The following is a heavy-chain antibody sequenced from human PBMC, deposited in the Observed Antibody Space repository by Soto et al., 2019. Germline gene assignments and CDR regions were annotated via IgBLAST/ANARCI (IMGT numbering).Heavy chain of an antibody. CDR1: GFTFSSYS. CDR2: ISSSSSYI. D-gene: IGHD3-10*01. Sequence: EVQLVESGGGLVKPGGSLRLSCAASGFTFSSYSMNWVRQAPGKGLEWVSSISSSSSYIYYADSVKGRFTISSDNAKNSLYLQMNRLRAEDTAVYYCARDSATMVRGAYPDYWGQGTLVTVSS. CDR3: ARDSATMVRGAYPDY. V-gene: IGHV3-21*01. J-gene: IGHJ4*02.